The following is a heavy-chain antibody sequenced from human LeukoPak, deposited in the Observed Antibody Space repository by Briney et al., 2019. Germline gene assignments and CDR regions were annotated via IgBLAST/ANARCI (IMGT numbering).Heavy chain of an antibody. V-gene: IGHV4-61*02. Sequence: PSQTLSLTCTVSGGSISSGSYYWSWIRQPAGKGLEWIGRIYTSGSTNYNPSLKSRVTISVDTSKNQFSLKLSSVTAADTAVYYCAREFYTALRSWGQGTLATVSS. CDR3: AREFYTALRS. J-gene: IGHJ5*02. CDR1: GGSISSGSYY. CDR2: IYTSGST. D-gene: IGHD2-2*02.